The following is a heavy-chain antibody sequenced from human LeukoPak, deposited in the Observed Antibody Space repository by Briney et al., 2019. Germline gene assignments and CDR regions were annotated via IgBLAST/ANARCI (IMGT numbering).Heavy chain of an antibody. V-gene: IGHV1-2*02. D-gene: IGHD2-15*01. Sequence: GASVKVSCKASGYTFIDYYMHWVRQAPGQGLEWMGWINPNSGGTNYAQKFQGRVTMTRDTSISTAYMELSRLRSDDTAVYYCAREYCSGGSCYSGIDYWGQGTLVTVSS. CDR1: GYTFIDYY. CDR3: AREYCSGGSCYSGIDY. J-gene: IGHJ4*02. CDR2: INPNSGGT.